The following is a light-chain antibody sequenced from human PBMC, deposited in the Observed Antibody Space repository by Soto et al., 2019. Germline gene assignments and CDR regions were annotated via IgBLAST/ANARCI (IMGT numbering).Light chain of an antibody. CDR1: QGVSANS. V-gene: IGKV3-20*01. J-gene: IGKJ3*01. Sequence: EIVLTQSPGTLSLSPGDRATLSCRASQGVSANSLAWYQHKVGQAPRLFIYGAFSRATGIPDRFSGNGSETYFTITISRLEPEDSSVYFCPQNGSRPFTFGPGTKVDIQ. CDR3: PQNGSRPFT. CDR2: GAF.